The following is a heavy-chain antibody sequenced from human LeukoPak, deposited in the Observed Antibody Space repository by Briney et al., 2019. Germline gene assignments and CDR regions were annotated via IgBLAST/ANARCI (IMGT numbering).Heavy chain of an antibody. J-gene: IGHJ4*02. D-gene: IGHD3-10*01. CDR3: ARSVRHYYGSGPLDY. Sequence: PSETLSLTCTVSGGSISSYYWSRIRQPPGKGLEWIGYIYYSGSTNYNPSLKSRVTISVDTSKNQFSLKLSSVTAADTAVYYCARSVRHYYGSGPLDYWGQGTLVTVSS. CDR1: GGSISSYY. CDR2: IYYSGST. V-gene: IGHV4-59*01.